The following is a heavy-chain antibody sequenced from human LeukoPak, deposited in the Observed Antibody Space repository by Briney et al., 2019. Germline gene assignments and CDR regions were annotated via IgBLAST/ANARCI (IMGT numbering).Heavy chain of an antibody. CDR3: ARDGYGGTNDAFDI. D-gene: IGHD4-23*01. Sequence: GGSLRLSCAASGFTFSSYSMTWVRQAPGKGLEWVSSISSSSSYIYYADSVKGRFTISRDNAKNSLYLQMNSLRAEDTAVYYCARDGYGGTNDAFDIWGRGTMVTVSS. V-gene: IGHV3-21*01. CDR1: GFTFSSYS. J-gene: IGHJ3*02. CDR2: ISSSSSYI.